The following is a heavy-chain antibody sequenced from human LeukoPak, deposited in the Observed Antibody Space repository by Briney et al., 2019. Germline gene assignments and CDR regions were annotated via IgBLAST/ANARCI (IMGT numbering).Heavy chain of an antibody. CDR2: INPNSGGT. Sequence: ASVKVSCKASGYTFTGYYMHWVRQAPGQGLEWMGWINPNSGGTNYAQKLQGRVTMTTDTSTSTAYMELRSLRSDDTAVYYCARDSAVAGSFDYWGQGTLVTVSS. CDR1: GYTFTGYY. J-gene: IGHJ4*02. D-gene: IGHD6-19*01. CDR3: ARDSAVAGSFDY. V-gene: IGHV1-2*02.